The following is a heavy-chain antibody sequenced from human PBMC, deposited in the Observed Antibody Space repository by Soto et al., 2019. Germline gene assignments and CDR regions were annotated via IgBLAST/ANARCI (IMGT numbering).Heavy chain of an antibody. CDR3: ARKGAYCTNGVCYGYYYYYGMDV. CDR2: INHRGST. V-gene: IGHV4-34*01. J-gene: IGHJ6*02. Sequence: PSEILSLACAVYGGSFSGYYWSWIRQPPGKGVEWIGEINHRGSTNYNPSLKSRVTISVDTSKNQPSLKLSSATAADTTVYYCARKGAYCTNGVCYGYYYYYGMDVWGQGTTVTVS. D-gene: IGHD2-8*01. CDR1: GGSFSGYY.